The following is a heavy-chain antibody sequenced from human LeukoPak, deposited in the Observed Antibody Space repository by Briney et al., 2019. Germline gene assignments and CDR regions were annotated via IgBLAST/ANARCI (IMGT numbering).Heavy chain of an antibody. V-gene: IGHV3-21*01. CDR3: ARGGAAAGIDAFDI. J-gene: IGHJ3*02. CDR1: AFTFSSYY. Sequence: PGGSLRLSCAGSAFTFSSYYMNCVRHPPGKGLEWVSSISSSSSYIYYADSVKGRFTISRDNAKNPLYLQMNSLRAEDTAVYYCARGGAAAGIDAFDIWGHGTMVTVSS. D-gene: IGHD6-13*01. CDR2: ISSSSSYI.